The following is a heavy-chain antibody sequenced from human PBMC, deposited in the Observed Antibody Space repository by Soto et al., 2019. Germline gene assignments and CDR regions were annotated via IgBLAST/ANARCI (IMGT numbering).Heavy chain of an antibody. CDR3: AREGSLGVGATGSSSAFDI. CDR1: GGSISSYY. CDR2: IYYSGST. J-gene: IGHJ3*02. V-gene: IGHV4-59*12. D-gene: IGHD1-26*01. Sequence: PSETLSLTCTVSGGSISSYYWSWIRQPPGKGLEWIGYIYYSGSTNYNPSLKSRVTISVDTSKNQFSLKLSSVTAADTAVYYCAREGSLGVGATGSSSAFDIWGQATMVTVSS.